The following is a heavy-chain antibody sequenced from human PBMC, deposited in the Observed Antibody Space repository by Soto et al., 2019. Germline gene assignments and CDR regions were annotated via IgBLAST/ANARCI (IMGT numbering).Heavy chain of an antibody. V-gene: IGHV4-39*02. Sequence: SETLSLTCTVSGGSISSSSYYWGWIRQPPGKGLEWIGSIYYSGSTYYNPSLKSRVTISVDTSKNQFSLKLSSVTAADTAVYYCARDSSGWSGGYFDYWGQGTLVTVS. D-gene: IGHD6-19*01. J-gene: IGHJ4*02. CDR3: ARDSSGWSGGYFDY. CDR1: GGSISSSSYY. CDR2: IYYSGST.